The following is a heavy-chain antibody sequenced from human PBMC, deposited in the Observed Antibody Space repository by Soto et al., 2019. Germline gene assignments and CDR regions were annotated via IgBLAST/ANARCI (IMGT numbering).Heavy chain of an antibody. J-gene: IGHJ6*02. D-gene: IGHD6-25*01. CDR2: ISGSGGST. CDR1: GFTFSSYA. CDR3: AKDPVSDYYYYYGMDV. Sequence: GGSLRLSCAASGFTFSSYAMSWVRQAPGKGLEWVSAISGSGGSTYYADSVKGRFTISRDNSKNTLYLQMNSLRAEGTAVYYCAKDPVSDYYYYYGMDVWGQGTTVTVSS. V-gene: IGHV3-23*01.